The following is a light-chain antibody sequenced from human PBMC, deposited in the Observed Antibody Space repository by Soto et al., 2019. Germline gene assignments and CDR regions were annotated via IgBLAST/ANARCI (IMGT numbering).Light chain of an antibody. CDR3: AAWDDTLSGVV. CDR2: RDN. J-gene: IGLJ2*01. Sequence: QSVLTQPPSASGTPGQRVTISCSGSSSNIGSNYVYWYQQLPRTAPKLLLYRDNQRRSGVPDRFSDSKSGTSASLAISGLRSDDEADYYCAAWDDTLSGVVFGGGTKVTVL. V-gene: IGLV1-47*01. CDR1: SSNIGSNY.